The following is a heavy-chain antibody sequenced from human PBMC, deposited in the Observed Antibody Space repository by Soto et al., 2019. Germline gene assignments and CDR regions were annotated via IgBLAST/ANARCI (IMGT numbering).Heavy chain of an antibody. D-gene: IGHD6-19*01. CDR3: AREGSAIAVPNTEGAFDI. Sequence: GESLKISCKGSGSNFASYWIGWVRQLPGKGLEWMGIIYVGDSDTRYSPSFQGQVTISADKSISTAYLQWSSLKASDTDMYYCAREGSAIAVPNTEGAFDIWGPGTMVTVSS. CDR1: GSNFASYW. J-gene: IGHJ3*02. V-gene: IGHV5-51*01. CDR2: IYVGDSDT.